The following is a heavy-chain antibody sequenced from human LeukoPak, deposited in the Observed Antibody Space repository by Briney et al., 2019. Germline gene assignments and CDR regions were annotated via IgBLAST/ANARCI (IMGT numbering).Heavy chain of an antibody. V-gene: IGHV4-61*10. CDR3: ARTPGRWFDP. D-gene: IGHD3-10*01. CDR1: GGSISSGSYY. Sequence: PSGTLSLTCTVSGGSISSGSYYWSWIRQPAGKGLEWIGYIYYSGSTNYNPSLKSRVTISVDTSKNRFSLKLSSVTAADTAVYYCARTPGRWFDPWGQGTLVTVSS. J-gene: IGHJ5*02. CDR2: IYYSGST.